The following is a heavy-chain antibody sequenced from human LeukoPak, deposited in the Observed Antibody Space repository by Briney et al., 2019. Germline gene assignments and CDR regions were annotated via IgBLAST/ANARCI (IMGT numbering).Heavy chain of an antibody. CDR1: GYTFTSYD. CDR3: ARGLYSSGWNYYYYYGMDV. V-gene: IGHV1-8*01. Sequence: ASVKVSCKASGYTFTSYDINWVRQATGQGLEWMGWMNPNSGNTGYAQKFQGRVTMTRNTSISTAYMELSSLRSEDTAVYYCARGLYSSGWNYYYYYGMDVWGQGTTVTVSS. J-gene: IGHJ6*02. CDR2: MNPNSGNT. D-gene: IGHD6-19*01.